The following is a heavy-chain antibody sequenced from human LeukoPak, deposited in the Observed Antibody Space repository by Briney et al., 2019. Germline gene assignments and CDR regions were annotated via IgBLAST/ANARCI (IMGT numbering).Heavy chain of an antibody. J-gene: IGHJ5*02. CDR2: IIPIFGTA. CDR1: GGTFSSYA. CDR3: ARDDEEFGELSWFDP. V-gene: IGHV1-69*13. Sequence: ASVKVSCKASGGTFSSYAISWVRQAPGQGLEWMGGIIPIFGTANYAQKFQGRVTITADESTSTAYMELSSLRFDDTAVYYCARDDEEFGELSWFDPWGQGTLVTVSS. D-gene: IGHD3-10*01.